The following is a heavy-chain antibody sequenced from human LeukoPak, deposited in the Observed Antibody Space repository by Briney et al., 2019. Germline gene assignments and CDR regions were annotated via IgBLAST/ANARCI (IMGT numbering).Heavy chain of an antibody. V-gene: IGHV1-8*01. CDR2: MNPNSGNT. CDR3: ASGGSMVRGVNEDY. Sequence: GASVKVSCKASGYTFTSYDINWVRQATGQGLEWMGWMNPNSGNTGYAQKFQGRVTMTRNTSISTAYMELSSLRSEDTAVYYCASGGSMVRGVNEDYWGQGTLATVSS. CDR1: GYTFTSYD. J-gene: IGHJ4*02. D-gene: IGHD3-10*01.